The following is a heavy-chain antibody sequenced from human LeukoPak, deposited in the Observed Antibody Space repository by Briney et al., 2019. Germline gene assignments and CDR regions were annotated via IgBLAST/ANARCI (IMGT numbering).Heavy chain of an antibody. J-gene: IGHJ4*02. CDR2: ISASGLVA. V-gene: IGHV3-23*01. CDR3: AKAIYCSGGACHGIDF. Sequence: GGSLRLSCAASGFTFSPYAMTWVRQAPGKGLEWVSIISASGLVAYYADSVKGRFTISRDNSNNTVFLQMKGLRDEDTALYYCAKAIYCSGGACHGIDFWGQGSLVTVSS. D-gene: IGHD2-15*01. CDR1: GFTFSPYA.